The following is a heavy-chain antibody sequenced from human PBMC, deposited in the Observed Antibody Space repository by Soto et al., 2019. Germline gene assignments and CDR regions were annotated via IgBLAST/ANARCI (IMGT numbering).Heavy chain of an antibody. D-gene: IGHD2-21*02. CDR2: ISSSGST. J-gene: IGHJ5*02. Sequence: SETLSLTCTVSGDSIGGVGYWSWIRQFPGRGLEWIGCISSSGSTYYNPALNNRISLSLDTSQNQFSLKLLSVTAADTAIYYCARSGVTGIVIPSHWFDPLGQGTLVTFSS. V-gene: IGHV4-31*03. CDR3: ARSGVTGIVIPSHWFDP. CDR1: GDSIGGVGY.